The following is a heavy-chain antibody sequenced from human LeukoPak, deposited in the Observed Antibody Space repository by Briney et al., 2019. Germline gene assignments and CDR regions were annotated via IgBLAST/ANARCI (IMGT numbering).Heavy chain of an antibody. D-gene: IGHD3-9*01. CDR3: ARASSSRWFYFDS. J-gene: IGHJ4*02. CDR1: GDSVSNGNYY. V-gene: IGHV4-61*03. Sequence: PSETLSLTCTVSGDSVSNGNYYWSWLRQPPGKALEWIGYIYYTGNTYYNPSLEGRVTISVDTSRNHFSVKLSSVTAADTAVYYCARASSSRWFYFDSWGQGTLVTVSS. CDR2: IYYTGNT.